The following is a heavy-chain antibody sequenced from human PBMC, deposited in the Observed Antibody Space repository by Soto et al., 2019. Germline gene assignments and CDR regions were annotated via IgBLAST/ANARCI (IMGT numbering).Heavy chain of an antibody. CDR3: ARGGTFACDTTGYSVY. CDR2: INPKSGGT. D-gene: IGHD3-9*01. CDR1: GYTFSADY. J-gene: IGHJ4*02. V-gene: IGHV1-2*02. Sequence: ASVKVSGKTSGYTFSADYMHWVRQAPGQGLEWIVWINPKSGGTLYAQKFQGRVTMTRETSISKAYMELSRLRSDDTAVYYWARGGTFACDTTGYSVYWGQGTLVSVSS.